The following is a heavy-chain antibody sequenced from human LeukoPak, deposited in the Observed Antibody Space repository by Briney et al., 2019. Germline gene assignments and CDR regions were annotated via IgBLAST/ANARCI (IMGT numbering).Heavy chain of an antibody. CDR2: ISGSGGST. J-gene: IGHJ4*02. Sequence: PGGSLRLSCAASGFTFSSYAMSWVRQAPGKGLEWVSAISGSGGSTYYADSVKGRFTISRDNSKNTLYLQMNSPRAEDTAVYYCAKSSSRYYYFDYWGQRTLVTVSS. D-gene: IGHD6-13*01. CDR3: AKSSSRYYYFDY. CDR1: GFTFSSYA. V-gene: IGHV3-23*01.